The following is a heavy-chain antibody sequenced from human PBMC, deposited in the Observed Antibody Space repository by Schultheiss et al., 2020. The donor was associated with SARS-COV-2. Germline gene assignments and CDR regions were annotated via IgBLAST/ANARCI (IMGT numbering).Heavy chain of an antibody. Sequence: TLSLTCTVSGGSISSSSYYWGWIRQPPGKALEWLAVIYWNDDKRYSPSLQSRVTITKDTSKNQVVLTMANMDPVDTATYYCAHSDSLGYCSGSDCFLKRFDPWGQGTLVTVSS. CDR2: IYWNDDK. CDR1: GGSISSSSYY. D-gene: IGHD2-15*01. J-gene: IGHJ5*02. CDR3: AHSDSLGYCSGSDCFLKRFDP. V-gene: IGHV2-5*01.